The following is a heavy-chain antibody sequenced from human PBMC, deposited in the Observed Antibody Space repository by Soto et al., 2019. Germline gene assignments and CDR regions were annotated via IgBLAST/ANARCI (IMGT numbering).Heavy chain of an antibody. J-gene: IGHJ4*02. CDR1: GFTFDDYA. CDR3: AKDRVEYCTNGVCYTGAAWGPIDY. D-gene: IGHD2-8*01. CDR2: ISWNSGSI. V-gene: IGHV3-9*01. Sequence: EVQLVESGGGLVQPGRSLRLSCAASGFTFDDYAMHWVRQAPGKGLEWVSGISWNSGSIGYADSVKGRFTISRDNAKNSLYMQMNSLRAEDTALYYCAKDRVEYCTNGVCYTGAAWGPIDYWGQGTLVTVSS.